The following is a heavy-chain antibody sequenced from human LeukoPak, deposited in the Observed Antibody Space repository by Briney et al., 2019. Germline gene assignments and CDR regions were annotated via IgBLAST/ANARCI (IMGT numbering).Heavy chain of an antibody. CDR1: GFTFSSYA. V-gene: IGHV3-23*01. CDR2: ISGGGGST. Sequence: GGSLSLSCAASGFTFSSYAMSWVRQAPGKGLEWVSAISGGGGSTYYADSVKGRFTISRDNSKNTLYLQMNSLRAEDTAVYYCAIDPIYGDSPFNYWGQGTLVTVSS. J-gene: IGHJ4*02. D-gene: IGHD4-17*01. CDR3: AIDPIYGDSPFNY.